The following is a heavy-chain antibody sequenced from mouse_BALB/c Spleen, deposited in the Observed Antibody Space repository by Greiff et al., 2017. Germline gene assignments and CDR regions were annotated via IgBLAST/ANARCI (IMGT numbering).Heavy chain of an antibody. Sequence: EVKLVESGGGLVKPGGSLKLSCAASGFAFSSYDMSWVRQTPEKRLEWVAYISSGGGSTYYPDTVKGRFTISRDNAKNTLYLQMSSLKSEDTAMYYCASLIYDGYYGFAYWGQGTLVTVSA. V-gene: IGHV5-12-1*01. J-gene: IGHJ3*01. D-gene: IGHD2-3*01. CDR3: ASLIYDGYYGFAY. CDR2: ISSGGGST. CDR1: GFAFSSYD.